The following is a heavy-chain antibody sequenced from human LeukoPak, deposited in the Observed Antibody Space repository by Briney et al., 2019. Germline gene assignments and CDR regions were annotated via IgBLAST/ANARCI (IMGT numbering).Heavy chain of an antibody. D-gene: IGHD3-22*01. CDR1: GDSISSSSYY. CDR2: IYYSGST. CDR3: ARHDRVTMIGLDY. Sequence: SETLSLTCTVSGDSISSSSYYWGWIRQPPGKGLEWIGSIYYSGSTYYNPSLKSRVTVSVDTSKNQFSLKLSSVTAADTAVYFCARHDRVTMIGLDYWGQGTLVTVSP. V-gene: IGHV4-39*01. J-gene: IGHJ4*02.